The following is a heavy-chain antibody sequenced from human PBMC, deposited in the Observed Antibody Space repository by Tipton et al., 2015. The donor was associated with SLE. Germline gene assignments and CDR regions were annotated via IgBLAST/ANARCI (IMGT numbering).Heavy chain of an antibody. J-gene: IGHJ3*02. CDR3: ARAYDFGDLGGFDI. V-gene: IGHV4-61*09. CDR2: IYPSGST. CDR1: GASVTSGFSY. Sequence: TLSLTCTVSGASVTSGFSYWTWIRQPAGKGLEWIGQIYPSGSTDYNPSLKSRVTISVDTSKNQFSLKLSSVTAADTAVYYCARAYDFGDLGGFDIWGQGTMVTVSS. D-gene: IGHD4-17*01.